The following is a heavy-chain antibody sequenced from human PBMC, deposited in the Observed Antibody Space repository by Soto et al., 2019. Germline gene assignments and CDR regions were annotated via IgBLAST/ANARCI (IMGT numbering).Heavy chain of an antibody. D-gene: IGHD5-18*01. CDR1: GFIFDDYA. CDR3: VKDYTYALDY. J-gene: IGHJ4*02. V-gene: IGHV3-9*01. Sequence: EVQLVESGGGLVQPGRSLRLSCAASGFIFDDYAMHWVRQAPGQGLEWLSSMRWNSGGIDYADSVKGRFTISRDNAKNSLYLQMNSLRAEDTALYYCVKDYTYALDYCGQGTLVTVSS. CDR2: MRWNSGGI.